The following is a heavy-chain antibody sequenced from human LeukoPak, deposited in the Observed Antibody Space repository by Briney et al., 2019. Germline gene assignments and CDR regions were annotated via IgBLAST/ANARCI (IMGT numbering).Heavy chain of an antibody. V-gene: IGHV1-24*01. CDR2: FDPEDGET. D-gene: IGHD3-22*01. J-gene: IGHJ4*02. CDR1: GYTLTELS. Sequence: ASVKVSCKVSGYTLTELSMHWVRQAPGKGLEWMGGFDPEDGETIYAQKFQGRVTMPEDTSTDTAYMELSSLRSEDTAVYYCATYGNYYDSSGPFDYWGQGTLVTVSS. CDR3: ATYGNYYDSSGPFDY.